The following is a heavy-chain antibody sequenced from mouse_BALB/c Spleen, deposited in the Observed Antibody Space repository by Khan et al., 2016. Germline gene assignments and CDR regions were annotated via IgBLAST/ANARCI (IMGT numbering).Heavy chain of an antibody. D-gene: IGHD2-1*01. V-gene: IGHV1-7*01. CDR1: DYTFTSYW. CDR3: AYGTYPYYYAMDY. CDR2: INPNTGYA. J-gene: IGHJ4*01. Sequence: QVQLQQSGAELAKPGASVKMSRKASDYTFTSYWMHWVKQRPGQGLEWIGYINPNTGYAAYNQKFQDKATLTGDKSSNTASREMNHLTSEESADYYCAYGTYPYYYAMDYWGQGTSVTVSS.